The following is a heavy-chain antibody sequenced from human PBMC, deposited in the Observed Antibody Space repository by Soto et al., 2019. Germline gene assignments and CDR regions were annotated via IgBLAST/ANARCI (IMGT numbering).Heavy chain of an antibody. CDR1: GGSISSYY. CDR2: IYYSGST. V-gene: IGHV4-59*01. CDR3: ARDRNGGWGTANSSHP. D-gene: IGHD6-19*01. Sequence: SETLSLTCTVSGGSISSYYWSWIRQPPGKGLEWIGYIYYSGSTNYNPSLKSRVTISVDTSKSQFSLKLSSVTAADTAVYYCARDRNGGWGTANSSHPSGQGTLVTLS. J-gene: IGHJ5*02.